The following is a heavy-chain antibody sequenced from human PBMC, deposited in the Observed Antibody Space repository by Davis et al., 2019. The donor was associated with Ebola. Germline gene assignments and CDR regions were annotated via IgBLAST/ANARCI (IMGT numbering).Heavy chain of an antibody. J-gene: IGHJ1*01. Sequence: GESLKISCAASGFSFSRYAMGWVRQAPGKGLEWVSGISSSGGSTYYADSVKGRFTISRDNSKNTLYLQMNSLRAEDTAVYYCAKEPYGGDGEYFQHWGQGTLVTVSS. CDR3: AKEPYGGDGEYFQH. V-gene: IGHV3-23*01. CDR1: GFSFSRYA. D-gene: IGHD4-23*01. CDR2: ISSSGGST.